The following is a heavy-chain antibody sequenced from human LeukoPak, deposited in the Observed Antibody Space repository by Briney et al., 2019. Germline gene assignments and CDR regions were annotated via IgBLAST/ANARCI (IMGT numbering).Heavy chain of an antibody. CDR1: GYTFTGYY. J-gene: IGHJ4*02. CDR3: AREDSSGWHYYFDY. V-gene: IGHV1-2*02. Sequence: ASVKVSCKASGYTFTGYYMHWVRQAPGQGLEWMGWINPNSGGTNYAQKFQGRVTMTRDTSISTAYMELSRLRSDDTAVYYCAREDSSGWHYYFDYWGQGTLVTVSS. CDR2: INPNSGGT. D-gene: IGHD6-19*01.